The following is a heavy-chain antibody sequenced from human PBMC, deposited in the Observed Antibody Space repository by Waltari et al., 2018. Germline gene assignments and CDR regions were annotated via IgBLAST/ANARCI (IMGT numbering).Heavy chain of an antibody. CDR2: IIPIFGTA. V-gene: IGHV1-69*14. CDR3: ATQRGDNWKWWYFDL. J-gene: IGHJ2*01. D-gene: IGHD1-20*01. Sequence: QVQLVQSGAEVKKPGSSVKVSCKASGGTFSSYAISWVRQAPGQGLEWMGGIIPIFGTANYAQKFQGRVTITADKSTSTAYMELNSLRAEDTAVYYCATQRGDNWKWWYFDLWGRGTLVIVSS. CDR1: GGTFSSYA.